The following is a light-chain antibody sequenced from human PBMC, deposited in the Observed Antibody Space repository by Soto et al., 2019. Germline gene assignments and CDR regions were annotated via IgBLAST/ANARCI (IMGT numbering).Light chain of an antibody. J-gene: IGKJ4*01. Sequence: EIVLTQSPGTLSLSPGERATLSCRASQSVSSSYLAWYQQKPGQAPRLLLYGASSRATVIPARVSGSGSETDFTITISTLEPEDFAVYYCQQYGSSPLTFGGGTKVEIK. CDR1: QSVSSSY. CDR3: QQYGSSPLT. CDR2: GAS. V-gene: IGKV3-20*01.